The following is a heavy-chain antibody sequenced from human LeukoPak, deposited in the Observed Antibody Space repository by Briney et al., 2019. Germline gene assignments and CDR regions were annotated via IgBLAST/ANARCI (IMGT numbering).Heavy chain of an antibody. CDR3: AREGDIVVVVAATDVHWFDP. CDR1: GYTFTGYY. Sequence: ASVKVSCKASGYTFTGYYMHWVRQAPGQGLEWMGWINPNSGGTNYAQKFQGRVTMTRDTSISTAYMELSRLRSDDTAVYYCAREGDIVVVVAATDVHWFDPWGQGTLVTVSS. J-gene: IGHJ5*02. D-gene: IGHD2-15*01. CDR2: INPNSGGT. V-gene: IGHV1-2*02.